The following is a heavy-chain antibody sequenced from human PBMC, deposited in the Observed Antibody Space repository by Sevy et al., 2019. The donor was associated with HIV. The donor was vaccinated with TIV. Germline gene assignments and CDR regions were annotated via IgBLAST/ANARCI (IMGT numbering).Heavy chain of an antibody. Sequence: GGSLRLSCVASGFTFNTYEMNWVRQAPGKGLEWVSFITSSGNAIYYADSVRGRFTISRDNAKNSLYLQMRGLRADDTAVYYCAGGGEHETDNWFDPWGRGTLVTVSS. CDR3: AGGGEHETDNWFDP. CDR2: ITSSGNAI. CDR1: GFTFNTYE. D-gene: IGHD2-15*01. V-gene: IGHV3-48*03. J-gene: IGHJ5*02.